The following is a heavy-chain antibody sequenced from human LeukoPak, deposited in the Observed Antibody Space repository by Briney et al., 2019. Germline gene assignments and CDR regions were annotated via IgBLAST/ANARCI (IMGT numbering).Heavy chain of an antibody. D-gene: IGHD1-1*01. CDR1: GGSITHYY. Sequence: TSETLSLTCTVSGGSITHYYWTWIRQPPGKTLEWIGYSYYSGSTKYNPSLKSRVTISVDTSKNQFSLKLSSVTAADTAVYYCARGVRYYYYMDVWGKGTTVTVSS. V-gene: IGHV4-59*08. CDR2: SYYSGST. J-gene: IGHJ6*03. CDR3: ARGVRYYYYMDV.